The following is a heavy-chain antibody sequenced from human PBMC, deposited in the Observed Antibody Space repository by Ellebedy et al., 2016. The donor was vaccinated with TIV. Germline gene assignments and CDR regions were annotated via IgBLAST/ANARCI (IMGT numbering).Heavy chain of an antibody. D-gene: IGHD3-10*01. CDR2: VWFDGSLQ. J-gene: IGHJ3*02. CDR3: VREAGAFDI. V-gene: IGHV3-33*02. CDR1: GFTFSNHV. Sequence: GESLKISCAASGFTFSNHVLHWVRQAPGKGLEWVALVWFDGSLQYYADSVRGRFSISRDNSTNTLFLQMNSLRAEDTAVYYCVREAGAFDIWGQGTMVTVSS.